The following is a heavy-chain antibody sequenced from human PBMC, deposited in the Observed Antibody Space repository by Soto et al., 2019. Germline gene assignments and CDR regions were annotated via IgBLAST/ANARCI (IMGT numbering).Heavy chain of an antibody. D-gene: IGHD5-18*01. J-gene: IGHJ4*02. V-gene: IGHV3-66*01. Sequence: EVQLVESGGGLVQPGGSLRLSCAASGFTVSSNYMSWVRQAPGKGLEWVSVIYSGGSAYYADSVKGRFTISRDNSKNTLYLQMNSLRAEDTAVYYCARSPYSYGPIDYWGQGTLVTVSS. CDR1: GFTVSSNY. CDR2: IYSGGSA. CDR3: ARSPYSYGPIDY.